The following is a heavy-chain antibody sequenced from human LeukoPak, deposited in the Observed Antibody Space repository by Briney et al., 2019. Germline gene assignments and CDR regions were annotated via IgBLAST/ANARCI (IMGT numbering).Heavy chain of an antibody. J-gene: IGHJ5*02. CDR1: GYTFTGYY. D-gene: IGHD2-15*01. Sequence: ASVKVSCKASGYTFTGYYIHWVRQAPGQGLEWMGIINPTNGSTSYAQKFQGRVTMTTDTSTTTVYMELSGLRSEDTAVYYCARDTICSGGTCYYWFDPWGQGSLVTVSS. V-gene: IGHV1-46*01. CDR2: INPTNGST. CDR3: ARDTICSGGTCYYWFDP.